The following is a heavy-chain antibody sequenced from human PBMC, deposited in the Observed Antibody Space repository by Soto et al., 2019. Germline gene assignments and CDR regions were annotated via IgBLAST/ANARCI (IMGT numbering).Heavy chain of an antibody. Sequence: EAQLVESGGGLVQPGGSLRLSCAASGFTFSDYAMSWVRQAPGKGLEWVSGISDSGGNTNYADSVKGRFTISRDNSKNTLYLQVNSLRGDDTAVYYCAKDFEAKVLGATMHYWGQGTLVTVSS. CDR3: AKDFEAKVLGATMHY. CDR2: ISDSGGNT. J-gene: IGHJ4*02. CDR1: GFTFSDYA. D-gene: IGHD1-26*01. V-gene: IGHV3-23*04.